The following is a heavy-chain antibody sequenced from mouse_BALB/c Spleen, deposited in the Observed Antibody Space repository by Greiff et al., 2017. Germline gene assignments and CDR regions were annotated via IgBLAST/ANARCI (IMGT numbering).Heavy chain of an antibody. CDR2: IDPENGDT. Sequence: EVQLQQSGAELVRSGASVKLSCTASGFNIKDYYMHWVKQRPEQGLEWIGWIDPENGDTEYAPKFQGKATMTADTSSNTAYLQLSSLTSEDTAVYYCNAENYGNRGECDYWGQGTTLTVSS. D-gene: IGHD2-1*01. CDR3: NAENYGNRGECDY. CDR1: GFNIKDYY. V-gene: IGHV14-4*02. J-gene: IGHJ2*01.